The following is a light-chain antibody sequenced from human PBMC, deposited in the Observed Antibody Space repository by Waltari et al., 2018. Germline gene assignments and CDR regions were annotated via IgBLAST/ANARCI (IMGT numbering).Light chain of an antibody. J-gene: IGLJ2*01. CDR3: AAWDTSLRGHVI. V-gene: IGLV1-47*01. Sequence: QSGLTQPPSASGTPGQRVTISCSGSNHNIGFNYVYWYQQFPGTAPQLLIHRNSLRPSGVCDRFSGSKSGASAYLAISGLRSEDEADYDCAAWDTSLRGHVIVGGGTKLTVV. CDR1: NHNIGFNY. CDR2: RNS.